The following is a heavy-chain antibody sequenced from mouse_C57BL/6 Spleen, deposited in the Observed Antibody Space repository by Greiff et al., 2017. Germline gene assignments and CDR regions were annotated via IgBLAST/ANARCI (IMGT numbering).Heavy chain of an antibody. CDR2: IYPGSGNT. V-gene: IGHV1-76*01. Sequence: QVQLQQSGAELVRPGASVKLSCKASGYTFTDYYINWVKQRPGQGLEWIARIYPGSGNTYYNEKFKGKATLTAEKSSSTAYMQLSSLTSEDSAVYFCARYYYDDAYYFDYWGQGTTLTVSS. CDR3: ARYYYDDAYYFDY. D-gene: IGHD2-4*01. CDR1: GYTFTDYY. J-gene: IGHJ2*01.